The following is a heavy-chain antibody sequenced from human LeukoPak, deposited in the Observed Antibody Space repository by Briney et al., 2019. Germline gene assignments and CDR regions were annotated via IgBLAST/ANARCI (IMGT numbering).Heavy chain of an antibody. J-gene: IGHJ5*02. CDR3: ARQLRGLRVVVVPGRPGERTRWFDP. Sequence: SETLSLTCTVSGGSISSSSYYWGRIRQPPGKGLEWIGSIYYSGSTYYNPSLKSRVTISVDTSKNQFSLKLSSVTAADTAVYYCARQLRGLRVVVVPGRPGERTRWFDPWGQGTLVTVSS. V-gene: IGHV4-39*07. D-gene: IGHD2-2*01. CDR1: GGSISSSSYY. CDR2: IYYSGST.